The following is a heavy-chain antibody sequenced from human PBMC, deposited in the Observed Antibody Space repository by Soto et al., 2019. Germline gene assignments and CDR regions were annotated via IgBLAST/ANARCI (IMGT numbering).Heavy chain of an antibody. CDR3: ARDPSPLWADYYYYGMDV. J-gene: IGHJ6*02. Sequence: PGGSLRLSCAASGFTFSSYSMNWVRQAPGKGLELVSYISSSSSTIYYADSVKGRFTISRDNAKNSLYLQMNSLRDEDTAVYYCARDPSPLWADYYYYGMDVWGQGTTVTV. D-gene: IGHD5-18*01. CDR2: ISSSSSTI. V-gene: IGHV3-48*02. CDR1: GFTFSSYS.